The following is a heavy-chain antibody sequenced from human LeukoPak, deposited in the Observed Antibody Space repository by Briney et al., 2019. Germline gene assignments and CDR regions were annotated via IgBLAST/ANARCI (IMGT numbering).Heavy chain of an antibody. Sequence: SXTLSLTCTVSGGSIYSGSYYWSWIRQPAGKGLEWIGRIYTSGSTNYNPSLKSRVTISVDTSKDQFSLKLSSVTAADTAVYYCARDRRDGYNLYYFDLWGQGTLVTVSS. CDR1: GGSIYSGSYY. CDR2: IYTSGST. V-gene: IGHV4-61*02. J-gene: IGHJ4*02. D-gene: IGHD5-24*01. CDR3: ARDRRDGYNLYYFDL.